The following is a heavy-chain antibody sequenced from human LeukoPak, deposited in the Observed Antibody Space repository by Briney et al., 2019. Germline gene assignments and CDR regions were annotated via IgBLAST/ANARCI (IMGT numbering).Heavy chain of an antibody. CDR1: GYKITSHW. CDR2: IYPGDSDT. Sequence: GESLKISCQASGYKITSHWITWVRQMPGKSPEWMGIIYPGDSDTRYSPSFQGQVTISADKSITTAYLQWSSLKASDTATYYCVRQPRVHTPDFWGQGSLVTVSS. CDR3: VRQPRVHTPDF. D-gene: IGHD1-1*01. J-gene: IGHJ4*02. V-gene: IGHV5-51*01.